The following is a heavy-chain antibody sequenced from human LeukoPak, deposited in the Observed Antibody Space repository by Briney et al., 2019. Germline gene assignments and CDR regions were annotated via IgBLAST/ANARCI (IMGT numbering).Heavy chain of an antibody. CDR3: ARGELDENFDY. V-gene: IGHV4-34*01. J-gene: IGHJ4*02. CDR1: GGSFSGYY. Sequence: TSETLSLTCAVYGGSFSGYYWSWIRQPPGKGLEWIGEINHSGSTNYNPSLKSRVTIPVDTSKNQFSLKLSSVTAADTAVYYCARGELDENFDYWGQGTLVTVSS. D-gene: IGHD1-1*01. CDR2: INHSGST.